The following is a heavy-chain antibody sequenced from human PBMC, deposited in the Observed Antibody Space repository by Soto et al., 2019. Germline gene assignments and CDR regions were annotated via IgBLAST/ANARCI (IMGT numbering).Heavy chain of an antibody. CDR3: AKEQLWSTPNYYYYYGMDV. V-gene: IGHV3-9*01. CDR1: GFTFDDYA. Sequence: EMQPVESGGGLVQPGRSLRLSCAASGFTFDDYAMHWVRQAPGKGLEWVSGISWNSGSIGYADSVKGRFTISRDNAKNSLYLQMNSLRAEDTALYYCAKEQLWSTPNYYYYYGMDVWGQGTTVTVSS. J-gene: IGHJ6*02. CDR2: ISWNSGSI. D-gene: IGHD5-18*01.